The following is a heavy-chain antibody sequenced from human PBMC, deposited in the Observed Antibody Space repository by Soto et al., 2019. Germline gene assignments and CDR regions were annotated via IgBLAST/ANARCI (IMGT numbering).Heavy chain of an antibody. CDR2: VYDGGST. J-gene: IGHJ6*02. V-gene: IGHV4-39*01. CDR1: GGSISSSSYY. Sequence: QLHLQESGPGLVKPSETLSLTCTVSGGSISSSSYYWGWIRQPPGKGLEWIGDVYDGGSTYYNPSLQSRVTRSVETSKGQFPLKLSSVTAADTAVYYCAGGDYYHSSGYYFYYYTMDVWGQGTTVTVSS. CDR3: AGGDYYHSSGYYFYYYTMDV. D-gene: IGHD3-22*01.